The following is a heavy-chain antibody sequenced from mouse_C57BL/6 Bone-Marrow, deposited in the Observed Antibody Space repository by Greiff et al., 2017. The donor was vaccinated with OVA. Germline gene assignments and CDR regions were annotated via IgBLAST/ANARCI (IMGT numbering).Heavy chain of an antibody. D-gene: IGHD2-3*01. V-gene: IGHV5-17*01. J-gene: IGHJ2*01. CDR2: ISSGSSTI. Sequence: DVMLVESGGGLVKPGGSLKLSCAASGFTFSDYGMHWVRQAPEKGLEWVAYISSGSSTIYYADTVKGRFTISRDNAKNTLFLQMTSLRSEDTAMYYCARPIRDGSYYFDYWGQGTTLTVSS. CDR3: ARPIRDGSYYFDY. CDR1: GFTFSDYG.